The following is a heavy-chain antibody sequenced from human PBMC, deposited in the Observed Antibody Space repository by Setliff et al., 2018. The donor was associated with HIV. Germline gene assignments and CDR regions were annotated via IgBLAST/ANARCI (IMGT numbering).Heavy chain of an antibody. J-gene: IGHJ4*02. CDR1: GFTFSNYA. CDR2: ISASGGST. D-gene: IGHD2-2*01. V-gene: IGHV3-23*01. CDR3: ARRAYCSSTTCFDN. Sequence: GGSLRLSCAASGFTFSNYAMSWVRQAPGKGLEWVSIISASGGSTYYADSVKGRFTISRDKSKNTVFLQMNSLRVEDTAVYYCARRAYCSSTTCFDNWGQGTLVTVSS.